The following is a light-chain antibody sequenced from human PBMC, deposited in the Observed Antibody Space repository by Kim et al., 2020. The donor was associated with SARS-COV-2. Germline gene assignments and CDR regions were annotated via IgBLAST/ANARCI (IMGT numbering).Light chain of an antibody. Sequence: QRVTISCSGSSSNIGSNYVYWYQQLPGTAPKLRIYRNNQRPSGVPDRFSGSKSGTSASLAISGLRSEDEADYYCAAWDDSLSGPGVFGGGTQLTVL. CDR3: AAWDDSLSGPGV. CDR1: SSNIGSNY. CDR2: RNN. V-gene: IGLV1-47*01. J-gene: IGLJ3*02.